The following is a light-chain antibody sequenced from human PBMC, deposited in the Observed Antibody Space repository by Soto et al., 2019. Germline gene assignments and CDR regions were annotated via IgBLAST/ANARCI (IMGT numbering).Light chain of an antibody. CDR3: QQANSFPIT. J-gene: IGKJ5*01. CDR1: QPISNW. CDR2: VAS. Sequence: DIQMTQSPSFVSASVGDRVTITCRASQPISNWLAWYQQKPGKAPKLLIYVASALHSGVPSRFSGSGSGTDFTLTISSLHPEDLATYDCQQANSFPITFGQVTRLEIK. V-gene: IGKV1-12*01.